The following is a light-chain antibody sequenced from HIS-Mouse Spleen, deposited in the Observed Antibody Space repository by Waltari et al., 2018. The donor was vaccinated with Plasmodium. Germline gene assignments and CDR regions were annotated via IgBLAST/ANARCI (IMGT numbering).Light chain of an antibody. CDR1: ALPNKY. J-gene: IGLJ3*02. Sequence: SYELTQPPSVSVSPGQPARIPCPGDALPNKYAYWSQQKSGQAPVLVIYEDSKRPSGIPERFSGSSSGTMATLTISGAQVEDEADYYCYSTDSSGNHRVFGGGTKLTVL. CDR3: YSTDSSGNHRV. V-gene: IGLV3-10*01. CDR2: EDS.